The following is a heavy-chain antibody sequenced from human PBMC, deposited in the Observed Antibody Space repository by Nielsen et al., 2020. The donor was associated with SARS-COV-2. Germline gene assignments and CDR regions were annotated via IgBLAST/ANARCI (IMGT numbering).Heavy chain of an antibody. Sequence: SQTLSLTCVISGDSVSNKSAAWNWMRQSPSRGLEWLGRTYYGQTPSSGLEWLGGTYYRSKWFNDYALSVNSRMTIKADASTNQFSMQLDSVTPEDTALYYCTRDLIAVTGPSGYFDSWGQGSLATVSS. V-gene: IGHV6-1*01. J-gene: IGHJ4*02. CDR2: TYYRSKWFN. CDR1: GDSVSNKSAA. D-gene: IGHD6-19*01. CDR3: TRDLIAVTGPSGYFDS.